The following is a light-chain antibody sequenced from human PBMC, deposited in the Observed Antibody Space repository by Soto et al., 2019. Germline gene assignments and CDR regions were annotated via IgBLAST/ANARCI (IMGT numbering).Light chain of an antibody. CDR2: GAT. CDR1: QSFSSN. V-gene: IGKV3-15*01. CDR3: QQYNNWPRT. Sequence: EIVLTQSQATLSVFPGERATLSCLASQSFSSNSAWYQQKPGQAPRLLIHGATTRATGIPARFSGSGSGTEFTLTISSLQSEDFAVYYCQQYNNWPRTFGQGTKVDIK. J-gene: IGKJ1*01.